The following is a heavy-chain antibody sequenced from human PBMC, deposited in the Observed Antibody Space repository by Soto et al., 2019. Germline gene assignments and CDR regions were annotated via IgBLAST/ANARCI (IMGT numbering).Heavy chain of an antibody. J-gene: IGHJ6*03. D-gene: IGHD6-13*01. CDR2: IKSKTDGGTT. CDR3: TTDVHPEQQLVPGEALYYYYMDV. CDR1: GFTFSNAW. Sequence: GGSLRLSCAASGFTFSNAWMSWVRQAPGKGLEWVGRIKSKTDGGTTDYAAPVKGRFTISRDDSKNTLYLQMNSLKTEDTAVYYCTTDVHPEQQLVPGEALYYYYMDVWGKGTTVTVSS. V-gene: IGHV3-15*01.